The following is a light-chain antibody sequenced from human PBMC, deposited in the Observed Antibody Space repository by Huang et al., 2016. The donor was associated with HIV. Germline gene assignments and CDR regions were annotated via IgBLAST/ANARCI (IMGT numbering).Light chain of an antibody. CDR2: GAS. V-gene: IGKV3-15*01. Sequence: VMTQSPDTLAVSPGESVTLSCRASQGISSNLAWYQQKPGQAPRRLLHGASTRAAGIPARFSGSGSEIAFTLTINSLQSEDSALYYCRQYNNWPRTFGQGTKLEIK. CDR3: RQYNNWPRT. J-gene: IGKJ2*01. CDR1: QGISSN.